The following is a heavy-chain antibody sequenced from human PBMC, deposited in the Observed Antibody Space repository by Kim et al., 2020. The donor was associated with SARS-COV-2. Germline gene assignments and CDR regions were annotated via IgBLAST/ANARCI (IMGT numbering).Heavy chain of an antibody. Sequence: ASVKVSCKASGYTFTGYYMHWVRQAPGQGLEWMGWINPNSGGTNYAQKFQGWVTMTRDTSISTAYMELSRLRSDDTAVYYCAREIQMATAPGAFDLWGQGTMVTVSS. CDR1: GYTFTGYY. V-gene: IGHV1-2*04. D-gene: IGHD5-18*01. J-gene: IGHJ3*01. CDR2: INPNSGGT. CDR3: AREIQMATAPGAFDL.